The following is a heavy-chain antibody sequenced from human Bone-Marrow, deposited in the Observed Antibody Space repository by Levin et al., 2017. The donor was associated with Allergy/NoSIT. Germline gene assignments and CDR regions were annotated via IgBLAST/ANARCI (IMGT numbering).Heavy chain of an antibody. Sequence: SETLSLTCNVSGVSLSSSDTYYNWIRQPPGKGLEWIGYMYHSGTTNYRPSLESRLTISVDTSMNQFSLRLTSVTAADTAVYYCATGTDSRKSRYWGQGTLVTVSS. CDR3: ATGTDSRKSRY. D-gene: IGHD2-21*01. J-gene: IGHJ4*02. CDR2: MYHSGTT. V-gene: IGHV4-30-4*01. CDR1: GVSLSSSDTY.